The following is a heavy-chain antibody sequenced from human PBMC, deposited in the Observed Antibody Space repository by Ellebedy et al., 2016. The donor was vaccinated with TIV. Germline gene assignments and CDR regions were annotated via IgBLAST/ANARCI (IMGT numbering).Heavy chain of an antibody. CDR2: IYYSGST. J-gene: IGHJ6*02. CDR1: GGSIGSYY. V-gene: IGHV4-59*01. Sequence: SETLSLTCTVSGGSIGSYYWSWIRQPPGKGLEWIGYIYYSGSTNYNPSLKSRVTISVDTSKNQFSLKLSSVTAADTAVYYCARAHGGAVAGTYYYYYGMDVWGQGTTVTVSS. CDR3: ARAHGGAVAGTYYYYYGMDV. D-gene: IGHD6-19*01.